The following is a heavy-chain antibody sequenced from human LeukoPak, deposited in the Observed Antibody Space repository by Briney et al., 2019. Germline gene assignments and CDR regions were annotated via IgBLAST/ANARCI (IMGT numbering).Heavy chain of an antibody. CDR2: ISAYNGNT. CDR1: GYTFTSYG. J-gene: IGHJ3*02. CDR3: ARAPFRNSADAFDI. V-gene: IGHV1-18*01. D-gene: IGHD4-23*01. Sequence: GASVKVSCKASGYTFTSYGISWVRQAPGQGLEWMGWISAYNGNTNYAQKLQGRVTMTTDTSTSTAYMELRSLRSDDTAVYYCARAPFRNSADAFDIWGQGTMVTVSS.